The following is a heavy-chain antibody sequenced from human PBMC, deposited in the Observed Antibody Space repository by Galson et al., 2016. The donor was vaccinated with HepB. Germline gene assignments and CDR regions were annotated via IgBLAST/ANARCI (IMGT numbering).Heavy chain of an antibody. J-gene: IGHJ4*02. V-gene: IGHV4-39*01. CDR2: IFYNGGA. D-gene: IGHD3-10*01. CDR1: GGSISSSSYF. CDR3: AGGSGSYLLRIDH. Sequence: SETLSLTCSVSGGSISSSSYFWGWIRQPPGKGLEWIGNIFYNGGAYYNPSLKSRVTISVDRSKNQFSLKLSSVTAADTAVYYCAGGSGSYLLRIDHWGQGTLVTVSS.